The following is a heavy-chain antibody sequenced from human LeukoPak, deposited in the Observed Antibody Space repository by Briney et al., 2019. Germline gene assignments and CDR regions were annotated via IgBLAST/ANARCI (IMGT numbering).Heavy chain of an antibody. D-gene: IGHD5-18*01. CDR1: GFTFSSYG. CDR3: VKDIRRGYNFGYDQFAY. Sequence: GGSLRLSCAASGFTFSSYGIHWVRQAPGKGLEWVAFIRYDGSNKYYADSVKGRFTISRDNSKNTVSLQMNSLKPEDTALYYCVKDIRRGYNFGYDQFAYWGQGTLVTVSS. V-gene: IGHV3-30*02. J-gene: IGHJ4*02. CDR2: IRYDGSNK.